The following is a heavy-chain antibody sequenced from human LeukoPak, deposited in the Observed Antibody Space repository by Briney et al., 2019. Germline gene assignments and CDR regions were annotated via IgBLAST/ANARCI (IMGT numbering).Heavy chain of an antibody. CDR2: ISAYNGNT. J-gene: IGHJ4*02. V-gene: IGHV1-18*01. D-gene: IGHD3-16*01. CDR3: ARIKRGSGYYFDY. Sequence: GASVKVSCKASGYTFTSYGFSWVRQAPGQGLEWMGWISAYNGNTNYAQKFQGRVTMTTDTSTSTVYMELRSLRSDDTAVYYCARIKRGSGYYFDYWGQGTLVTVSS. CDR1: GYTFTSYG.